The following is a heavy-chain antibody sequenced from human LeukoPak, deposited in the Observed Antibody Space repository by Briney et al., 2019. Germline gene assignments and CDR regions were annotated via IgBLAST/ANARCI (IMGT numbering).Heavy chain of an antibody. V-gene: IGHV3-53*01. J-gene: IGHJ4*02. CDR1: GFTVSSNY. Sequence: GGSLRLSCAASGFTVSSNYMSWVRQAPGKGLEWVSVIYSGGSTYYADSVKGRFTISRDNSENTLYLQMNSLRAEDTAVYYCAKATSGTLLFDYWGQGTLVTVSS. CDR3: AKATSGTLLFDY. D-gene: IGHD6-13*01. CDR2: IYSGGST.